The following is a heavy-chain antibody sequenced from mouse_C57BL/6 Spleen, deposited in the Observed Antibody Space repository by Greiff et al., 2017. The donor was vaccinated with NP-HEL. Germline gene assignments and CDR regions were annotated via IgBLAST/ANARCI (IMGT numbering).Heavy chain of an antibody. CDR2: IDPETGGT. J-gene: IGHJ4*01. Sequence: QVQLKESGAELVRPGASVTLSCKASGYTFTDYEMHWVKQTPVHGLEWIGAIDPETGGTAYNQKFKGKAILTADKSSSTAYMELRSLTSEDSAVYYCTSLTGYYAMDYWGQGTSVTVSS. CDR3: TSLTGYYAMDY. V-gene: IGHV1-15*01. CDR1: GYTFTDYE.